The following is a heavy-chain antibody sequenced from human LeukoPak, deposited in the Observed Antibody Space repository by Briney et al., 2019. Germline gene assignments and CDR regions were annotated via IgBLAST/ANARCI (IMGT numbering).Heavy chain of an antibody. Sequence: PSETLSLTCTVSGGSISSSSYYWGWIRQPLGKGLEWIGSIYYSGSTYYNPSLKSRVTISVDTSKNQFSLKLSSVTAADTAVYYCAKARGGGSGFDYWGQGTLVTVSS. D-gene: IGHD2-15*01. CDR1: GGSISSSSYY. CDR3: AKARGGGSGFDY. CDR2: IYYSGST. J-gene: IGHJ4*02. V-gene: IGHV4-39*01.